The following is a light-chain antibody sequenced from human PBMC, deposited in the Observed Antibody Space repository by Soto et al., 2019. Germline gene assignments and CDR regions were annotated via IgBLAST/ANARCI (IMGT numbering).Light chain of an antibody. CDR3: LLYYGAQLGV. V-gene: IGLV7-43*01. Sequence: QAVVTQEPSLTVSPGGTVTLTCATSTGAVTSGYYPNWFQQKPGQAPRALIYSTNNKYSWTPARFSGSLLGGKAALTLSGVQPEDEADYYGLLYYGAQLGVFGGGTQLTVL. J-gene: IGLJ2*01. CDR2: STN. CDR1: TGAVTSGYY.